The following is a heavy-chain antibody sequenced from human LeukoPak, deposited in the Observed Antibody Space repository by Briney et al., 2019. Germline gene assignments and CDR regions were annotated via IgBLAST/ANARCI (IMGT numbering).Heavy chain of an antibody. Sequence: PGGSLRLSCVASGFTFSTYTMHWVRQAPGKGLEWVTLISYDGNNKYFADSVKGRFTISRDNSKNTLYLQMNSLRAEDTAAYYCARDKGCSDSHGMDVWGQGTTVTVSS. J-gene: IGHJ6*02. CDR2: ISYDGNNK. D-gene: IGHD5-12*01. CDR1: GFTFSTYT. CDR3: ARDKGCSDSHGMDV. V-gene: IGHV3-30-3*01.